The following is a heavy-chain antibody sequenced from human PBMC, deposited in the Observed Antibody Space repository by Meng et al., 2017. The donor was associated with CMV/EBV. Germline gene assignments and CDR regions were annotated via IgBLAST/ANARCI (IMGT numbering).Heavy chain of an antibody. D-gene: IGHD6-13*01. CDR3: ARGGIAAAGLH. V-gene: IGHV4-39*07. CDR1: GGAISSSSSY. Sequence: QRQLQESGPGLVKPSETPPLTCTVSGGAISSSSSYWGWIRQPPGKGLEWIVSIYYSGSTYYNPSLKSRVTISVDTSKNQFSLKLSSVTAADTAVYYCARGGIAAAGLHWGQGTLVTASS. J-gene: IGHJ4*02. CDR2: IYYSGST.